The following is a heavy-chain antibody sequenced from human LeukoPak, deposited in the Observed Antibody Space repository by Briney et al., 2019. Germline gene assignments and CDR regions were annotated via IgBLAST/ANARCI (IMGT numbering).Heavy chain of an antibody. V-gene: IGHV3-23*01. D-gene: IGHD3-10*01. CDR3: AKDLRYYYGSGSYYSNWFDP. Sequence: GGSLRLSCAASGFTFSTYWMSWVRQAPGKGLEWVSAIKGRFTISRDNSKNTLYLQMNSLRAEDTAVYYCAKDLRYYYGSGSYYSNWFDPWGQGTLVTVSS. CDR2: I. CDR1: GFTFSTYW. J-gene: IGHJ5*02.